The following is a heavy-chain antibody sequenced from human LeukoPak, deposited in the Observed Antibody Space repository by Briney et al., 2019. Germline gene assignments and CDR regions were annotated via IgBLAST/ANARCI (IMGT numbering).Heavy chain of an antibody. Sequence: GGSLRLSCAASGFTLNNTSMNWVRQAPGKGLEWISYIDKSSNPIYYADSVKGRFTISRDSAKNSLSLQMNSLRAEDTAVYYCADNLSRWGQGTLVTVSS. CDR1: GFTLNNTS. V-gene: IGHV3-48*04. J-gene: IGHJ4*02. D-gene: IGHD1-1*01. CDR3: ADNLSR. CDR2: IDKSSNPI.